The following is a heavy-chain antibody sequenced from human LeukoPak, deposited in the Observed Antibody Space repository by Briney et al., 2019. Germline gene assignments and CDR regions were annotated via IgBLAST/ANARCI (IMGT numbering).Heavy chain of an antibody. D-gene: IGHD4-17*01. CDR1: GYTFTNYY. J-gene: IGHJ6*02. CDR2: INPSSGGT. V-gene: IGHV1-2*02. CDR3: VRDLVTTGPYGMDV. Sequence: ASVKVSCEASGYTFTNYYIHRVRQAPGHGLEWMGAINPSSGGTNSAQKFQGRVSMTRDTSISTAYMEVSRLRSDDTAVFYCVRDLVTTGPYGMDVWGQGTTVTVSS.